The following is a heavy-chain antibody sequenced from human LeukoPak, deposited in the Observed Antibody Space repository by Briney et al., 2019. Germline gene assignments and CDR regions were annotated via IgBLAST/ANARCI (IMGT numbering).Heavy chain of an antibody. Sequence: RAGGSLRLSCAASGFTFSSYSMNWVRQAPGKGLEWVSSISSSSSYIYYADSVKGRFTISRDNAKNSLYLQMNSLRAEDTAVYYCARVGYYDILTGYQGSYYYYYYYMDVWGKGTTVTVSS. CDR3: ARVGYYDILTGYQGSYYYYYYYMDV. CDR1: GFTFSSYS. D-gene: IGHD3-9*01. V-gene: IGHV3-21*01. J-gene: IGHJ6*03. CDR2: ISSSSSYI.